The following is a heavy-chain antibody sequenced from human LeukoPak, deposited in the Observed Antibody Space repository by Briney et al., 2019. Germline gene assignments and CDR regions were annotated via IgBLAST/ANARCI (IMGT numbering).Heavy chain of an antibody. CDR2: IIPIFGTA. J-gene: IGHJ5*02. CDR1: GGTFSSYA. D-gene: IGHD3-3*01. V-gene: IGHV1-69*05. CDR3: ARAVRFLEWPNWFDP. Sequence: ASVKVSCKASGGTFSSYAISWVRQAPGQGLEWMGGIIPIFGTANYAQKFQGRVTITTDESTSTAYMELSSLRSEDTAVYYCARAVRFLEWPNWFDPWGQGTLVSVSS.